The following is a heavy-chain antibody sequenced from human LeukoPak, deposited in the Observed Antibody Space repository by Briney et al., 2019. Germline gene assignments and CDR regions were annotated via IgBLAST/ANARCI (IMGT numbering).Heavy chain of an antibody. J-gene: IGHJ4*02. CDR3: VRVESYIDILTGRFDVYHFDY. V-gene: IGHV3-7*04. Sequence: GGSLRLSCAASGFNFKSYWMSWVRQAPGRGLDWVANIKFDGSEEIYVDSVKGRFTISRDNAEKSLFLQMNSLRVEDTGVYYCVRVESYIDILTGRFDVYHFDYWGQGALVTVSS. CDR1: GFNFKSYW. D-gene: IGHD3-9*01. CDR2: IKFDGSEE.